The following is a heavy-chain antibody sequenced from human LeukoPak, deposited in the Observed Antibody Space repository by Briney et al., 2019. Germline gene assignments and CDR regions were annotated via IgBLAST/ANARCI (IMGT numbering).Heavy chain of an antibody. CDR2: IYSGGST. CDR3: ASGPTDAFDI. Sequence: PGGSLRLSCAASGFTVSSNYMSWVRQALGKGLEWVSVIYSGGSTYYADSVKGRFTISRHNSKNTLYLQMNSLRAEDTAVYYCASGPTDAFDIWGQGTMVTVSS. D-gene: IGHD3/OR15-3a*01. V-gene: IGHV3-53*04. CDR1: GFTVSSNY. J-gene: IGHJ3*02.